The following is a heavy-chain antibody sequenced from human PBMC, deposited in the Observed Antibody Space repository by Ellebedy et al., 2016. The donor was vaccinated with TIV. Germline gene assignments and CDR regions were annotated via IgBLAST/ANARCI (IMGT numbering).Heavy chain of an antibody. V-gene: IGHV1-2*06. D-gene: IGHD5-18*01. J-gene: IGHJ4*02. CDR1: GYSFTDYY. CDR3: ARGLGWIHRNRDY. Sequence: AASVKVSCKPSGYSFTDYYIHWVRQAPGQGLDWMGRINPDSGDTDYAQKFQGRVTMTRDRSISTVYMELSRLRSDDTAVYYCARGLGWIHRNRDYWGPGTLVTVSS. CDR2: INPDSGDT.